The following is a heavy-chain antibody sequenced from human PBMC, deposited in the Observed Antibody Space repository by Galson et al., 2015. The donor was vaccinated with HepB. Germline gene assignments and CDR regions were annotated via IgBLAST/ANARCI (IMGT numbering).Heavy chain of an antibody. V-gene: IGHV3-74*01. CDR1: GFTFSSYW. J-gene: IGHJ4*02. D-gene: IGHD3-22*01. CDR2: INSDGSST. CDR3: ARGTYYYDSSGYYYIGLIDY. Sequence: SLRLSCAASGFTFSSYWMHWVRQAPGKGLVWVSRINSDGSSTSYADSVRGRFTISRDNAKNTLYLQMNSLRAEDTAVYYCARGTYYYDSSGYYYIGLIDYWGQGTLVTVSS.